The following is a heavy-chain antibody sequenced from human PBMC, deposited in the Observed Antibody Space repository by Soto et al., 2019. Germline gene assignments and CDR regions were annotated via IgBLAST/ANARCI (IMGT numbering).Heavy chain of an antibody. V-gene: IGHV1-8*01. CDR3: ARERTGTTSMDV. D-gene: IGHD1-1*01. CDR2: MNPNSGNT. J-gene: IGHJ6*02. Sequence: ASVKVSCKASGYTFASYDINWVRQATGQGLEWMGWMNPNSGNTGYAQKFQGRVTMTRNTSISTAYMELSSLRSEDTAVYYCARERTGTTSMDVWGQGTTVTVSS. CDR1: GYTFASYD.